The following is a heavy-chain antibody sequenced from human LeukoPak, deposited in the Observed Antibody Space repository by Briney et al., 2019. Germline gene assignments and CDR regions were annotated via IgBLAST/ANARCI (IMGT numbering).Heavy chain of an antibody. CDR1: GGSISSSSYY. D-gene: IGHD7-27*01. CDR2: IYYSGST. J-gene: IGHJ4*02. Sequence: TSETLSLTCTVSGGSISSSSYYWGWIRQPPGKGLEWIGSIYYSGSTYYNPSLKSRVTISVDTSKNQFSLKLRSVTAADTAVYYCARGFRGDNFDYWGQGTLVTVSS. CDR3: ARGFRGDNFDY. V-gene: IGHV4-39*01.